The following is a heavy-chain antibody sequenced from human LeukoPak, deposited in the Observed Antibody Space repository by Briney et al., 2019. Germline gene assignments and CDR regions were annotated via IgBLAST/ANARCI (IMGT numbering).Heavy chain of an antibody. CDR1: GFTFSTYS. D-gene: IGHD2-15*01. V-gene: IGHV3-48*01. CDR3: ARDQGSVVSY. Sequence: GGSLRLSCAASGFTFSTYSMNWVRQAPGKGLEWVSYISSFGSTIYYADSVKGRFTISRDNAKNSLYLLMNGLRAEDTAVYYCARDQGSVVSYWGQGTLVTVSS. CDR2: ISSFGSTI. J-gene: IGHJ4*02.